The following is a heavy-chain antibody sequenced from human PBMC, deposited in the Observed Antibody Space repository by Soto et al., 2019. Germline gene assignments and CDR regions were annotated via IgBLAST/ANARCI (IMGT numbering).Heavy chain of an antibody. J-gene: IGHJ4*02. D-gene: IGHD3-16*01. CDR3: RLGHYSGF. CDR1: GVREPFW. V-gene: IGHV3-7*01. CDR2: VKDDGSEK. Sequence: PRWSLSLSCEVSGVREPFWMSWVRQAPGKGLEWVANVKDDGSEKFFVESVKGRFTISRDNAKNSAYLQMNSLRAEDTAVYYCRLGHYSGFWGQGTPVTVSS.